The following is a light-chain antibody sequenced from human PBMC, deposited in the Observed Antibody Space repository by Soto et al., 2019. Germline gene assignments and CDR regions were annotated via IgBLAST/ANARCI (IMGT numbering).Light chain of an antibody. J-gene: IGLJ1*01. Sequence: QSVLTQPPSVSAAPGQKVTISRSGSSSDMGNYAVSWYQRLPGTAPKLIIYNVSDRPSGISNRFSGSKSDNTASLTISGLQAEDEAEYYCSSYTSSRTYVFGTGTKVTVL. CDR2: NVS. CDR1: SSDMGNYA. CDR3: SSYTSSRTYV. V-gene: IGLV2-14*03.